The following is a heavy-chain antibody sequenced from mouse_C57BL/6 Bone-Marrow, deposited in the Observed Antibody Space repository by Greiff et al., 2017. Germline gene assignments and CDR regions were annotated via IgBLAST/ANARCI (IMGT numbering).Heavy chain of an antibody. CDR3: ASYGNYPYWYFDV. V-gene: IGHV2-5*01. Sequence: QVQLQQSGPGLVQPSQSLSITCTVSGFSLTSYVVHWVRQSPGKGLEWLGVIWRGGSTDYNASFMSRLSITKDNSKSQVFFKMNSLQADDTAIYYCASYGNYPYWYFDVWGTGTTVTVSS. J-gene: IGHJ1*03. CDR2: IWRGGST. D-gene: IGHD2-1*01. CDR1: GFSLTSYV.